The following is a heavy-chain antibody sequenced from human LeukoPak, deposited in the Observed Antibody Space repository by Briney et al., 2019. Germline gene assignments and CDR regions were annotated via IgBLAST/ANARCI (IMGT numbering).Heavy chain of an antibody. CDR2: VNESGGT. Sequence: PSETLSFTCAVYIDSFSNYHWNWIRQTPAKGMEWIGEVNESGGTNISTSLRSRVILSVDTSKNQFSLKLISVTVADTAIYYCARGQGATVPQVGKNWFDPWGQGTRVTVSS. CDR1: IDSFSNYH. J-gene: IGHJ5*02. V-gene: IGHV4-34*01. CDR3: ARGQGATVPQVGKNWFDP. D-gene: IGHD1-26*01.